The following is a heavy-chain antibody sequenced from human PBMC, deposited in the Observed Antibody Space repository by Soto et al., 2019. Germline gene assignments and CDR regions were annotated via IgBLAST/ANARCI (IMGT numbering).Heavy chain of an antibody. D-gene: IGHD2-21*02. CDR3: ARAIVVVPAIRPTYYYYGIDL. Sequence: QVQLVQSGAEVKKPGSSVKVSCKASGGTFSSYAISWVRQAPGQGLEWMGGIIPIFGTANYAQKFQGRVTITADESTSTAYTELSSLRSEDTAVYYCARAIVVVPAIRPTYYYYGIDLWGQGTTVTVSS. V-gene: IGHV1-69*12. J-gene: IGHJ6*02. CDR2: IIPIFGTA. CDR1: GGTFSSYA.